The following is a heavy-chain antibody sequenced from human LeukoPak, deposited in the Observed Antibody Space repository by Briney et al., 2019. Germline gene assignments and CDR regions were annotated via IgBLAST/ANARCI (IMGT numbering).Heavy chain of an antibody. CDR3: ARDRTVTTVYYYYYYYMDV. V-gene: IGHV1-2*02. CDR2: INPNSGGT. Sequence: ASVKVSCKASGYTFTVYYMHWVRQAPGQGLEWMGWINPNSGGTNYAQKFQGRVTMTRDTSISTAYMELSRLRSDGTAVYYCARDRTVTTVYYYYYYYMDVWGKGTTVTVSS. J-gene: IGHJ6*03. D-gene: IGHD4-17*01. CDR1: GYTFTVYY.